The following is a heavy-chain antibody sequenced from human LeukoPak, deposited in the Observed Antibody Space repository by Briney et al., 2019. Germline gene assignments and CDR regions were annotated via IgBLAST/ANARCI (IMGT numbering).Heavy chain of an antibody. J-gene: IGHJ4*02. Sequence: GRSLRLSCAASGFTFDDYAMHWVRQAPGKGLEWVSGISWNSGSIGYADSVKGRFTISRDNAKNSLYLQMNSLRAGDTALYYCAKASTSSSWYVDYWGQGTLVTVSS. D-gene: IGHD6-13*01. CDR1: GFTFDDYA. V-gene: IGHV3-9*01. CDR3: AKASTSSSWYVDY. CDR2: ISWNSGSI.